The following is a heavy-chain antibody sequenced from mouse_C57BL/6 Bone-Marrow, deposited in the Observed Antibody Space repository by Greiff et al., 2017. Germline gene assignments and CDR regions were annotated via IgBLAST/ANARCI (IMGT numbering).Heavy chain of an antibody. D-gene: IGHD1-1*01. V-gene: IGHV5-16*01. J-gene: IGHJ1*03. CDR1: GFTFSDYY. CDR2: INYDGSST. Sequence: EVKLVESEGGLVQPGSSMKLSCTASGFTFSDYYMAWVRQVPDKVLEWVANINYDGSSTYYLDSLKSRFIISRDNAKNILYLQMSSLKSEDTATYYCARVVATDGWYFDVWGTGTTVTVSS. CDR3: ARVVATDGWYFDV.